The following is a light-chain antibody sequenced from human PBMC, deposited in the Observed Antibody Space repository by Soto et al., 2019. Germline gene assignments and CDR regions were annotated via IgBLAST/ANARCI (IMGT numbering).Light chain of an antibody. V-gene: IGKV3-11*01. CDR3: QQRSNWLA. CDR2: GAS. Sequence: EIVLTQSPATLSLSPGERATLSCTTSQSVGSFLAWYQQKPGQAPRLLIYGASNRATGIPARFTGSGSGTDFTLTISSREPEDSAIYYCQQRSNWLAFGGGTKVEIK. J-gene: IGKJ4*01. CDR1: QSVGSF.